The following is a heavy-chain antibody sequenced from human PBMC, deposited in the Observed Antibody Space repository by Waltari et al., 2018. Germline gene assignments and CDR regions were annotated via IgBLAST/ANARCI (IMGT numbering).Heavy chain of an antibody. CDR3: ATYIGASVGTAAFDV. Sequence: QLQLQESGPRLVRPSATLSLICRFSGVPITINTHYWAWIRQSPGQGLEWIGTVSYSGTTYISPSLKSRVSVSRDTSKNQVSLILGSVTAADMAVYYCATYIGASVGTAAFDVWGQGTMVTVSS. J-gene: IGHJ3*01. V-gene: IGHV4-39*01. CDR1: GVPITINTHY. CDR2: VSYSGTT. D-gene: IGHD5-12*01.